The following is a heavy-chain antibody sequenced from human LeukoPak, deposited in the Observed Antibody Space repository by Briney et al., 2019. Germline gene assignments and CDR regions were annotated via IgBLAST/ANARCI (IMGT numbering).Heavy chain of an antibody. CDR3: AREYYYDSSPDDYDAFDI. Sequence: GSLRLSCAASGFTFSSYEMNWVRQAPGKGLEWIGSIYYSGSTYYNPSLKSRVTISVDTSKNQFSLKLSSVTAADTAVYYCAREYYYDSSPDDYDAFDIWGQGTMVTVSS. D-gene: IGHD3-22*01. V-gene: IGHV4-39*07. CDR2: IYYSGST. J-gene: IGHJ3*02. CDR1: GFTFSSYE.